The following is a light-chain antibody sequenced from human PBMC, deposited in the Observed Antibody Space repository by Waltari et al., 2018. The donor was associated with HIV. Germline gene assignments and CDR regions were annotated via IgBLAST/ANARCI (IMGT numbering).Light chain of an antibody. CDR2: TNN. Sequence: QSVLTQPPSASGTPGQRVTIPCSGSYSTIGSNTVNWYQQLPGTAPKLLIYTNNQRPSGVPDRFSGSKSGTSASLAISGLQSEDEADYYCATWDDNLNGLVLFGGGTKLTVL. V-gene: IGLV1-44*01. CDR3: ATWDDNLNGLVL. CDR1: YSTIGSNT. J-gene: IGLJ2*01.